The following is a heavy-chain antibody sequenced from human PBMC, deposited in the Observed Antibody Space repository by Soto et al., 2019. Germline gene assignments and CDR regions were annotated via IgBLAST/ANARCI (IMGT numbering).Heavy chain of an antibody. CDR1: GDSISSCVFA. D-gene: IGHD3-22*01. CDR3: ASTMTDDGDYYYYGMDV. V-gene: IGHV4-34*01. Sequence: PSETMSLTCAASGDSISSCVFAWTWKQQPPGKGLEWIGEINHSGSTNYNPSLKSRVTISVDTSKNQFSLKLSSVTAADTAVYYCASTMTDDGDYYYYGMDVWGQGTTVTVSS. J-gene: IGHJ6*02. CDR2: INHSGST.